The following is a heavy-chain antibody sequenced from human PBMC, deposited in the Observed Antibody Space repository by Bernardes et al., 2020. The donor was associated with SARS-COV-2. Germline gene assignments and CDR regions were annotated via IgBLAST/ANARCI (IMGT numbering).Heavy chain of an antibody. Sequence: GGSLRLSCAASGFTFSSYWMSWVHQAPGKGLEWVSAISAIGGSTYYAESVKGRFTISRDNSRNTLYLEMNSLRAEDTAVYYCSKNAKYSSSSMEVWGQGTTVTVS. CDR3: SKNAKYSSSSMEV. CDR1: GFTFSSYW. D-gene: IGHD6-6*01. J-gene: IGHJ6*02. V-gene: IGHV3-23*01. CDR2: ISAIGGST.